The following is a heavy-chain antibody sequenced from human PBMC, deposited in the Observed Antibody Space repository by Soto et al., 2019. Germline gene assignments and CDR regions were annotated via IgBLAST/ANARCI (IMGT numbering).Heavy chain of an antibody. CDR1: GYTFTSSG. CDR2: ISTYNGNT. J-gene: IGHJ4*02. Sequence: ASVKVSCKASGYTFTSSGINWVRQAPGQGLEWMGWISTYNGNTNYLQRLQGRVTMTRDASTTTAYLELRSLKSDDTAIYYCARTADWIRTSDFWGQGTLVTVSS. CDR3: ARTADWIRTSDF. D-gene: IGHD1-1*01. V-gene: IGHV1-18*01.